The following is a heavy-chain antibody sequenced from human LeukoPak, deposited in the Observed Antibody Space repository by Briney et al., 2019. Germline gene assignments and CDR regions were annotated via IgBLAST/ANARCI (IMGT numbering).Heavy chain of an antibody. V-gene: IGHV4-59*01. CDR2: IYYSGST. D-gene: IGHD1-26*01. Sequence: PSETLSLTCTVSGGSISSYYWSWIRQPPGKGLEWIGYIYYSGSTNYNPSLKSRVTISVDTSKNQFSLKLSSVTAADTAVYYCARVDMVGATSSYFDYWGQGTLVTVSS. J-gene: IGHJ4*02. CDR1: GGSISSYY. CDR3: ARVDMVGATSSYFDY.